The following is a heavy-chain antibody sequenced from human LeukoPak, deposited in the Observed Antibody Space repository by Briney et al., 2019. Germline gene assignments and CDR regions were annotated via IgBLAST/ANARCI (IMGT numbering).Heavy chain of an antibody. CDR2: VDSSGDTM. CDR3: ASSTHYDYIWGSHAPYYFDY. V-gene: IGHV3-11*04. J-gene: IGHJ4*02. Sequence: PGGSLRLSCAASGFTFSDYYMSWIRQAPGKGLEWVSYVDSSGDTMYYADSVKGRFTISRENAKNPLYLQMNSLRAEDTAVYYCASSTHYDYIWGSHAPYYFDYWGQGTLVTVSS. CDR1: GFTFSDYY. D-gene: IGHD3-16*01.